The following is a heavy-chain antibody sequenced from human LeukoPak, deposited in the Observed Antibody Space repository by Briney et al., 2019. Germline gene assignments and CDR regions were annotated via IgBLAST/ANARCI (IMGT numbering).Heavy chain of an antibody. D-gene: IGHD6-19*01. CDR2: IRYDGSNK. J-gene: IGHJ4*02. CDR1: GFTFSSYG. CDR3: AKEPRIAVAGTNLFDY. Sequence: GGSLRLSCAASGFTFSSYGMHWVRQAPGKGLEWVAFIRYDGSNKYYADSVKGRFTISRDNSKNTLYLQMNSLRAEDTAVYYRAKEPRIAVAGTNLFDYWGQGTLVTVSS. V-gene: IGHV3-30*02.